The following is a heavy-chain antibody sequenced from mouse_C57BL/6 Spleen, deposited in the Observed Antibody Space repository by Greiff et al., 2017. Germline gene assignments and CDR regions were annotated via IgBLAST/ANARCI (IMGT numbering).Heavy chain of an antibody. CDR1: GFTFSDYG. CDR2: ISSGSGTT. D-gene: IGHD1-1*01. J-gene: IGHJ2*01. Sequence: DVLLVESGGGLVKPGGSLKLSCAASGFTFSDYGMHWVRQAPEKGLEWVAYISSGSGTTYYADTVKGRFTISRDNAKNTLFLQMTSLRSEDTAMYSYERRDGNSSFDYWGQGTTLTVSS. CDR3: ERRDGNSSFDY. V-gene: IGHV5-17*01.